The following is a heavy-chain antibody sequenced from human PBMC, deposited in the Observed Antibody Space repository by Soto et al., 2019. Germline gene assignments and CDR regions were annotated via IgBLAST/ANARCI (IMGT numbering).Heavy chain of an antibody. J-gene: IGHJ5*02. V-gene: IGHV4-39*01. Sequence: SSETLSLTCTVSGGSISSSSYYWGWIRQPPGKGLEWIGSIYYSGSTYYNPSLKSRVTISVDTSKNQFSLKLSSVTAADTAVYYCARLSSITIFGVVIIRWFDPWGQGTLVTVSS. CDR3: ARLSSITIFGVVIIRWFDP. D-gene: IGHD3-3*01. CDR2: IYYSGST. CDR1: GGSISSSSYY.